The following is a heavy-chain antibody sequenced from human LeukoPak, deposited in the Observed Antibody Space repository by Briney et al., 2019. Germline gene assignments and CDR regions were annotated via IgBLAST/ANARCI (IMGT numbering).Heavy chain of an antibody. CDR3: TTDIVEMARLDV. D-gene: IGHD5-24*01. Sequence: PGGSLRLSCAASGFTFSNAWMSWVRQAPGKGLEWVGRIKSKTDGGTTDYAAPVKGRFTISRDDSKNTLYLQMNSLKTEDTAVYYCTTDIVEMARLDVWGKGTTVTVSS. CDR1: GFTFSNAW. CDR2: IKSKTDGGTT. J-gene: IGHJ6*04. V-gene: IGHV3-15*01.